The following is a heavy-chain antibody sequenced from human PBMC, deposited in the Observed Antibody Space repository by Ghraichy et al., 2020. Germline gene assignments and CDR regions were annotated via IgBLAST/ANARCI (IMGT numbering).Heavy chain of an antibody. Sequence: ETLSLTCAASGFTVSSNYMNWVRQAPGKGLEWVSVIYIGGSTDYADSVRGRFTISRDSSKNTVYLQMNSLRADDTAVYYCARDTRYHGTYSNYWGQGTLVTVSS. D-gene: IGHD1-26*01. CDR1: GFTVSSNY. CDR2: IYIGGST. J-gene: IGHJ4*02. CDR3: ARDTRYHGTYSNY. V-gene: IGHV3-53*01.